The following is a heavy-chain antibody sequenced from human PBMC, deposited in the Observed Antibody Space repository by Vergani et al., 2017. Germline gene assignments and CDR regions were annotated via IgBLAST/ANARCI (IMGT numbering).Heavy chain of an antibody. D-gene: IGHD2-15*01. CDR3: ARDSGGSSSDDYYYGMDV. J-gene: IGHJ6*02. Sequence: QVQLVESGGGVVQPGRSLRLSCAASGFTFSSYGMHWVRQAPGKGLEWVAVIWYDGSNKYYADPVKGRFTISRDNSKNTLYLQMNSLRAEDTAVYYCARDSGGSSSDDYYYGMDVWGQGTTVTVSS. CDR2: IWYDGSNK. V-gene: IGHV3-33*01. CDR1: GFTFSSYG.